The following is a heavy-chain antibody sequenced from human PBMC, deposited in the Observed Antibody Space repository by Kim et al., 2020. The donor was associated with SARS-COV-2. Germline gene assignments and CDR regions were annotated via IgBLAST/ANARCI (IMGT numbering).Heavy chain of an antibody. CDR3: AKEGNDSFYFDY. CDR2: ISGDGGST. J-gene: IGHJ4*02. D-gene: IGHD1-1*01. Sequence: GGSLTLSCAASGFTFDDYAMHWVRQAPGKGLEWVSLISGDGGSTYYADSVKGRFTISRDNSKNSLYLQMNSLRTEDTALYYCAKEGNDSFYFDYWGQGTLVTVSS. CDR1: GFTFDDYA. V-gene: IGHV3-43*02.